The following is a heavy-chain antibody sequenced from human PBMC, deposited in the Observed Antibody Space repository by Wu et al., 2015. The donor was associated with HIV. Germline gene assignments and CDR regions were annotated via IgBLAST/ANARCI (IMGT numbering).Heavy chain of an antibody. CDR1: GLTLISSV. D-gene: IGHD3-10*01. J-gene: IGHJ6*02. CDR3: ATRYPGSGSYNYYYFAMDV. V-gene: IGHV1-58*02. CDR2: IVVGNGNT. Sequence: QLVQTGAEVRKPGASVKVSCKASGLTLISSVIQWVRQARGQRPEWIGWIVVGNGNTNYAQKFQQRVTFNRDMSTNTVYMELRSLGSEDTAVYYCATRYPGSGSYNYYYFAMDVWGRRDHGHRLL.